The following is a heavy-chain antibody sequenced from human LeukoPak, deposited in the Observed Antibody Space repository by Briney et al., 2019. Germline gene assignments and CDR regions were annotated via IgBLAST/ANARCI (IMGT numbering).Heavy chain of an antibody. Sequence: ASQTLSLTCTVSGGSISSGSYFWSWIRQPAGKGLEWIGRIYTSGSTNYNPSLKSRVTTSVDTSKNQFSLKLSSVTAADTAVYYCVRETTTVTTRYYYYYMDVWGKGTTVTLSS. J-gene: IGHJ6*03. CDR1: GGSISSGSYF. CDR3: VRETTTVTTRYYYYYMDV. D-gene: IGHD4-11*01. CDR2: IYTSGST. V-gene: IGHV4-61*02.